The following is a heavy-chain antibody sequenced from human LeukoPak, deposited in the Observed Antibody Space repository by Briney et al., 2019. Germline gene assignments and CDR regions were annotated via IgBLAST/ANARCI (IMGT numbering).Heavy chain of an antibody. CDR3: ARSSWTYYYDSSGYVPPYGMDV. V-gene: IGHV4-59*01. J-gene: IGHJ6*02. Sequence: GSLRLSCAASGFTFEDYGMSWVRQPPGKGLEWIGYIYYSGSTNYNPSLKSRVTISVDTSKNRFSLKLSSVTAADTAVYYCARSSWTYYYDSSGYVPPYGMDVWGQGTTVTVSS. CDR2: IYYSGST. D-gene: IGHD3-22*01. CDR1: GFTFEDYG.